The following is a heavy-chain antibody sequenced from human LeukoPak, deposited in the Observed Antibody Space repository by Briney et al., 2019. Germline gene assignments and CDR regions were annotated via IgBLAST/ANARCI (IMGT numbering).Heavy chain of an antibody. D-gene: IGHD6-13*01. CDR2: ISSSSSYI. V-gene: IGHV3-21*01. J-gene: IGHJ6*03. CDR1: GFTFSSYS. CDR3: ARLRRQVAAAADYYYYMDV. Sequence: GGSLRLSCAASGFTFSSYSMNWVRQAPGKGLEWVSSISSSSSYIYYADSVKGRFTISRDNAKNSLYLQMNSLRAEDTAVYYCARLRRQVAAAADYYYYMDVGGKGTTVTVSS.